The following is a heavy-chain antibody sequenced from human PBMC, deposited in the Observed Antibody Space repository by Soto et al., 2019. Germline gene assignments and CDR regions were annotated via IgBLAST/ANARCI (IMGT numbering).Heavy chain of an antibody. J-gene: IGHJ6*02. CDR2: IYPGDSDT. CDR3: ARPGYCSGGSCSDGMDV. CDR1: GYSFTSYW. V-gene: IGHV5-51*01. D-gene: IGHD2-15*01. Sequence: GESLKISCKGSGYSFTSYWIGWVRQMPGKGLEWMGIIYPGDSDTRYSPSFQGQVTISADKSISTAYLQWSSLKASDTAMYYCARPGYCSGGSCSDGMDVWGQGTTVTVS.